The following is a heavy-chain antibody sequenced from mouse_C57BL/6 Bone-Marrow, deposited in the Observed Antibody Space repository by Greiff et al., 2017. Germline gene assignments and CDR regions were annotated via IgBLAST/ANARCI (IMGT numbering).Heavy chain of an antibody. V-gene: IGHV5-15*01. J-gene: IGHJ4*01. CDR1: GFTFSDYG. CDR3: ARQDYGSSYDYAMDY. Sequence: EVKLQESGGGLVQPGGSLKLSCAASGFTFSDYGMAWVRQAPRKGPEWVAFISNLAYSIYYADTVTGRFTISRENAKNTLYLEMSRLRSEDTAMYYCARQDYGSSYDYAMDYWGQGTSVTVSS. D-gene: IGHD1-1*01. CDR2: ISNLAYSI.